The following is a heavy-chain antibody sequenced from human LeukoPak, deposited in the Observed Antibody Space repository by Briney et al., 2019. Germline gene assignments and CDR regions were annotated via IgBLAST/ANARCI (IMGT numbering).Heavy chain of an antibody. D-gene: IGHD1-26*01. CDR1: GFTFSSYG. CDR2: KSYDGSNK. CDR3: AKGKWELTVPFDY. Sequence: GGSLRLSCAASGFTFSSYGMHWVRQAPGKGLEWVAVKSYDGSNKYYADSVKGRFTISRDNSKNTLYLQMNSLRAEDTAVYYCAKGKWELTVPFDYWGQGTLVTVSS. V-gene: IGHV3-30*18. J-gene: IGHJ4*02.